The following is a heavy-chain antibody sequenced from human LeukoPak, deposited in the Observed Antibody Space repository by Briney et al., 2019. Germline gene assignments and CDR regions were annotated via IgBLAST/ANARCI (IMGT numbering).Heavy chain of an antibody. V-gene: IGHV1-18*01. CDR1: GYTFTSYG. CDR3: ARDILDYYDSSGFPRDFDY. CDR2: ISAYNGNT. Sequence: EASVKVSCKASGYTFTSYGISWVRQAPGQGLEWMGWISAYNGNTNYAQKLQGRVTMTTDTSTSTAYMELRSLRSDDTAVYYCARDILDYYDSSGFPRDFDYWGQGTLVTVSS. J-gene: IGHJ4*02. D-gene: IGHD3-22*01.